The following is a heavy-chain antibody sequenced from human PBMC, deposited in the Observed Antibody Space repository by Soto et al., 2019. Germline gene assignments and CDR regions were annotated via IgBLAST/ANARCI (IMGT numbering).Heavy chain of an antibody. CDR3: ARDRDPSSLVVVAALGGMDV. Sequence: QVQLVQSGAEVRKPGASVKVSCKASGYTFTGYYMHWVRQAPGQGLEWMGWINPNSGGTNYAQKFQGRVTMTRDTSISTAYMELSRLRSDDTAVYYCARDRDPSSLVVVAALGGMDVWGQGTTVTVSS. CDR1: GYTFTGYY. D-gene: IGHD2-15*01. V-gene: IGHV1-2*02. J-gene: IGHJ6*02. CDR2: INPNSGGT.